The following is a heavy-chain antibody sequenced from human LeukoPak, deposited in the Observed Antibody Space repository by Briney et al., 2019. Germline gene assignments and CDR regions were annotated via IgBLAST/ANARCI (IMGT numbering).Heavy chain of an antibody. J-gene: IGHJ4*02. Sequence: SETLSLTCAVYGGSFSGYYWSWIRQPPGKGLEWIGEINHSGSTNYNPSLKSRVTISVDTSKNQFSLKLSSVTAADTAVYYCASMTTVTIGGYWGQGTLATVSS. CDR3: ASMTTVTIGGY. CDR2: INHSGST. D-gene: IGHD4-11*01. CDR1: GGSFSGYY. V-gene: IGHV4-34*01.